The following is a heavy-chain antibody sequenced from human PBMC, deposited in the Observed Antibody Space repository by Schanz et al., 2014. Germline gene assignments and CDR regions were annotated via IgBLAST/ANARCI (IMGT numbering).Heavy chain of an antibody. Sequence: EVQLVESGGGLVQPGGSLRLSCAASGFTVSNNYMSWVRQAPGKGLEWVSLIYSGDNTYYADSVKDRFTISGDNSKNTLYLQMNSLRPEETAVYYCARGIESSSWYAFDYWGQGTLVTVSS. CDR1: GFTVSNNY. CDR3: ARGIESSSWYAFDY. V-gene: IGHV3-66*01. D-gene: IGHD6-13*01. J-gene: IGHJ4*02. CDR2: IYSGDNT.